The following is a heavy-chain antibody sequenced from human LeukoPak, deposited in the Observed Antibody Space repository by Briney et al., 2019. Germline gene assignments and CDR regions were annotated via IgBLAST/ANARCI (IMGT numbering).Heavy chain of an antibody. D-gene: IGHD2-15*01. CDR2: IYTGGST. CDR3: SNDIVADEGGGY. J-gene: IGHJ4*02. CDR1: GFTVSSNY. V-gene: IGHV3-53*05. Sequence: PGGSLRLSCADSGFTVSSNYMSWVRQAPGKGLEWVSVIYTGGSTYYADSVKGRFTVSRENSKNTVFLQMNSLRAEDTAVYYCSNDIVADEGGGYWGQGTLVTVSS.